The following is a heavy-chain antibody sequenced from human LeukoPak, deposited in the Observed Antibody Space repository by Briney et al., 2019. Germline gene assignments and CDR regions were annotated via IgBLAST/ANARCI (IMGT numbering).Heavy chain of an antibody. CDR1: GGSISSYY. Sequence: SETLSLTCTVSGGSISSYYWSWIRQPPGKGLEWIGYIYYSGSTNYNPSLKSRVTISVDTSKNQFSLKLSSVTAADTAVYYCARRGSYPYYFDYWGQGTLVTVSS. V-gene: IGHV4-59*01. J-gene: IGHJ4*02. CDR3: ARRGSYPYYFDY. CDR2: IYYSGST. D-gene: IGHD1-26*01.